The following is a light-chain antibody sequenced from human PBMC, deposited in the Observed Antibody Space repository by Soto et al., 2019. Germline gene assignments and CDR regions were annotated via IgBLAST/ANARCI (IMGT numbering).Light chain of an antibody. J-gene: IGLJ2*01. CDR1: SGHSNYA. V-gene: IGLV4-69*01. Sequence: QPVLTQSPSASASLGASVKITCTLSSGHSNYAIAWHQQQPEKGPRYLMRLNSDGSHSKGDGIPDRFSGSSSGAERFLTISSLQSEDEADYYCQSWDTGSVLFAGGTKLTV. CDR3: QSWDTGSVL. CDR2: LNSDGSH.